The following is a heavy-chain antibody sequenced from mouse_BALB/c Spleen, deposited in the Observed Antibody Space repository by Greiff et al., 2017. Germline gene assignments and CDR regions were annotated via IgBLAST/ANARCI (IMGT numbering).Heavy chain of an antibody. D-gene: IGHD2-4*01. V-gene: IGHV5-17*02. CDR3: AREDYDRYAMDY. CDR1: GFTFSSFG. Sequence: EVHLVESGGGLVKPGGSLKLSCAASGFTFSSFGMHWVRQAPEKGLEWVAYISSGSSTIYYADTVKGRFTISRDNPKNTLFLQMTSLRSEDTAMYYCAREDYDRYAMDYWGQGTSVTVSS. J-gene: IGHJ4*01. CDR2: ISSGSSTI.